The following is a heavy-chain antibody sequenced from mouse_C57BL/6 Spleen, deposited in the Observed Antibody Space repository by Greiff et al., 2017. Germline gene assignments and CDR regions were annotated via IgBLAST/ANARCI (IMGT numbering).Heavy chain of an antibody. D-gene: IGHD2-4*01. Sequence: QVQLQQPGAELVRPGTSVKLSCKASGYTFTSYWMHWVKQRPGQGLEWIGVIDPSDSYTNYNQKFKGKATLTVDTSSSTAYMQLSSLTSEDSAVYYCARSEVYYEFYAMDYWGQGTSVTVSS. CDR2: IDPSDSYT. CDR3: ARSEVYYEFYAMDY. J-gene: IGHJ4*01. V-gene: IGHV1-59*01. CDR1: GYTFTSYW.